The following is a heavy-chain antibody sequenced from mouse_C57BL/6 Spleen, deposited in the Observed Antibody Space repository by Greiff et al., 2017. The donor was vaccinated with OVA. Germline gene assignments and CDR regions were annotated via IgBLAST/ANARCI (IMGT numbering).Heavy chain of an antibody. Sequence: VQLQQPGAELVRPGSSVKLSCKASGYTFTSYWMHWVKQRPIQGLEWIGNIDPSDSETHYNQKFKDKATLTVDKSSSTAYMQLSSLTSEDSAVYYCARYGYEGYYAMDYWGQGTSVTVSS. D-gene: IGHD2-2*01. J-gene: IGHJ4*01. V-gene: IGHV1-52*01. CDR3: ARYGYEGYYAMDY. CDR2: IDPSDSET. CDR1: GYTFTSYW.